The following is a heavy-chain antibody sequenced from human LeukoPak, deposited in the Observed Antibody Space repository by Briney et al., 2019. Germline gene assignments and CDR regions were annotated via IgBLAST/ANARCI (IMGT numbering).Heavy chain of an antibody. CDR3: ARGGIRIQLWSSSNDAFDI. CDR2: INHSGST. CDR1: GGSFSGYY. J-gene: IGHJ3*02. D-gene: IGHD5-18*01. V-gene: IGHV4-34*01. Sequence: SETLSLTCAVYGGSFSGYYWSWIRQPPGKGLEWIGEINHSGSTNYNPSLKSRVTISVDTSKNQFSLKLSFVTAADTAVYYCARGGIRIQLWSSSNDAFDIWGQGTMVTVSS.